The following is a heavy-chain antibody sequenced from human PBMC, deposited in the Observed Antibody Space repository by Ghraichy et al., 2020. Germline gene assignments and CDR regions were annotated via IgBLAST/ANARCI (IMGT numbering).Heavy chain of an antibody. D-gene: IGHD6-13*01. CDR2: ISPIFGTA. CDR3: ARGGRPAAGVGGFILYYFDY. J-gene: IGHJ4*02. CDR1: GGTFSSYA. V-gene: IGHV1-69*13. Sequence: SVKVSCKASGGTFSSYAISWVRQAPGQGLEWMGGISPIFGTANYAQKFQGRVTLTADESTSTAYMELSSLRSEDTAVYYCARGGRPAAGVGGFILYYFDYWGQGTLVTVSS.